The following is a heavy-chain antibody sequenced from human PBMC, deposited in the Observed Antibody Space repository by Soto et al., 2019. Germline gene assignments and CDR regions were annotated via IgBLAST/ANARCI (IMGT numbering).Heavy chain of an antibody. J-gene: IGHJ5*02. Sequence: GGSLRLSCAASGFTFSSYAMSWVRQAPGKGLEWVSAISGSGGSTYYADSVKGRFTISRDNSKNTLYLQMNSLRAEDTAVYYCAKDRYDFWSGYYTHNWFDPWGQGTLVTVSS. V-gene: IGHV3-23*01. D-gene: IGHD3-3*01. CDR1: GFTFSSYA. CDR2: ISGSGGST. CDR3: AKDRYDFWSGYYTHNWFDP.